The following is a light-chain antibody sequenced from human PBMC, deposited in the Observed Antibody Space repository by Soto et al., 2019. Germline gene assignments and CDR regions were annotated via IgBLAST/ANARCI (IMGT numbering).Light chain of an antibody. V-gene: IGLV3-21*04. CDR1: NIGSKS. CDR2: YDS. Sequence: SYELTQPPSVSVAPGKTARITCGGNNIGSKSVHWYQQKPGQAPVLVIYYDSDRPSGIPERFSGSNSGNTATLTISRVEAGDEADYYGQVWDSSSDLISFGGGTKLTVL. CDR3: QVWDSSSDLIS. J-gene: IGLJ2*01.